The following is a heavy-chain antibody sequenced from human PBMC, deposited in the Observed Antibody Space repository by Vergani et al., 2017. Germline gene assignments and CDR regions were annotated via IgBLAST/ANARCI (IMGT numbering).Heavy chain of an antibody. CDR1: GDSISSHY. CDR3: AKVGGASGENFDY. Sequence: QVQLQESGPGLVKPSETLSLTCTVSGDSISSHYWSWIRQPPGKGLEWIGYTHYSGTTNYKPSLKSRVTISVDTAKNQFSLRLSPVTAADTAVYHCAKVGGASGENFDYWGQGTLVTVSS. J-gene: IGHJ4*02. D-gene: IGHD3-10*01. V-gene: IGHV4-59*11. CDR2: THYSGTT.